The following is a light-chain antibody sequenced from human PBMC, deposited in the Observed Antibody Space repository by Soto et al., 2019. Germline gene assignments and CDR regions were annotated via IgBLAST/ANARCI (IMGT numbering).Light chain of an antibody. CDR2: GNS. V-gene: IGLV1-40*01. Sequence: QSVLTQPPSVSGAPGQRVTISCTGSSSNIGAGYDVPWYQQLPGTAPKLLIYGNSNRPSGVPDRFSGSKSGTSASLAITGLQAEDEADYYCQSSDSSLSGAVFGGGTKLTVL. CDR3: QSSDSSLSGAV. CDR1: SSNIGAGYD. J-gene: IGLJ3*02.